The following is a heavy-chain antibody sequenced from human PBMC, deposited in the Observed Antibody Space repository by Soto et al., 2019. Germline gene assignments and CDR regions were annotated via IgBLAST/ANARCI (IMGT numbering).Heavy chain of an antibody. V-gene: IGHV3-30*18. CDR2: ISYDGSNK. Sequence: PGGSLRLSCAASGFTFSSYGMHWVRQAPGKGLEWVAVISYDGSNKYYADSVKGRFTISRDNSKNTLYLQMNSLRAEDTAVYYCAKEILSGSSVGRGAFDIWGQGTMVTVS. CDR3: AKEILSGSSVGRGAFDI. CDR1: GFTFSSYG. D-gene: IGHD6-13*01. J-gene: IGHJ3*02.